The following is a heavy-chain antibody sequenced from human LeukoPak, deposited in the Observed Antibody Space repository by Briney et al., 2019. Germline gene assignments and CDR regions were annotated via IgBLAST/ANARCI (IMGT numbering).Heavy chain of an antibody. CDR1: GGSFSGYY. J-gene: IGHJ3*02. CDR3: AREGREIAFDI. Sequence: SETLSLTCAVYGGSFYGGSFSGYYWSWIRQPPEKGLEWIGEINHSGSTNYNPSLKSRVTISVDTSKNQFSLKLSSVTAADTAVYYCAREGREIAFDIWGQGTMVTVSS. V-gene: IGHV4-34*01. CDR2: INHSGST.